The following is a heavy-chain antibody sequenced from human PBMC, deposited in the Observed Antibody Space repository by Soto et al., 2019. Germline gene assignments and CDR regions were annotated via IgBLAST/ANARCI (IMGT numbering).Heavy chain of an antibody. D-gene: IGHD2-15*01. V-gene: IGHV4-31*03. J-gene: IGHJ4*02. CDR1: GGSISSGAYY. Sequence: PSETLSLTCTVSGGSISSGAYYWSWIRQHPGKGLEWIGYIYSSGSTYYNPSLKSRVTISFDTSKNHFSLKLNSLTAAGTAVYSCVREEGYCTGGSFSPSGDYFGQGTLVTFCS. CDR2: IYSSGST. CDR3: VREEGYCTGGSFSPSGDY.